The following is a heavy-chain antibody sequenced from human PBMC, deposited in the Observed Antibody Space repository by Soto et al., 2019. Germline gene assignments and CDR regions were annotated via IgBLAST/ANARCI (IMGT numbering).Heavy chain of an antibody. D-gene: IGHD2-2*01. CDR2: INHSGRT. CDR1: GGSSRSYX. Sequence: SETLSLTCAVYGGSSRSYXCSWIRRPPGKGLEWIGEINHSGRTNDNPSLKSRVTISIDTSKNQFPLKLTSVNAADTAVYYCARGLTDVVVPAALDVWGKGSTVATSS. CDR3: ARGLTDVVVPAALDV. J-gene: IGHJ6*04. V-gene: IGHV4-34*01.